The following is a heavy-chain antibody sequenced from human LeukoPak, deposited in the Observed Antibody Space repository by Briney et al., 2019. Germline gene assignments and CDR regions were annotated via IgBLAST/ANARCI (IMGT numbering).Heavy chain of an antibody. CDR2: VDHTGST. D-gene: IGHD4-11*01. J-gene: IGHJ6*03. Sequence: SETLSLTCSVSDDSITMYYWTWIRQPPGQGLEWIGYVDHTGSTNFNPSLNGRVSISRDASKNLFSLRLRSVTAADTAVYFCARGRMSSSTWYSTYYYYFYMDVWGKGTTVTVSS. CDR3: ARGRMSSSTWYSTYYYYFYMDV. V-gene: IGHV4-59*01. CDR1: DDSITMYY.